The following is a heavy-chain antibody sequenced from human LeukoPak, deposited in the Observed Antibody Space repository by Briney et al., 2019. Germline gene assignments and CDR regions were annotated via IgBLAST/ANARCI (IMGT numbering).Heavy chain of an antibody. CDR3: ARALRMATIPGVNMNYFDY. V-gene: IGHV1-46*01. J-gene: IGHJ4*02. CDR2: INPIGGST. Sequence: ASVTVSRKASGYTFTSYYMHWVRQAPGQGLEWMGIINPIGGSTIYAQKFQVRVTMTKDSSTSTVYMELSSLRSEDTAVYYCARALRMATIPGVNMNYFDYWGQRSLVTVSS. D-gene: IGHD5-24*01. CDR1: GYTFTSYY.